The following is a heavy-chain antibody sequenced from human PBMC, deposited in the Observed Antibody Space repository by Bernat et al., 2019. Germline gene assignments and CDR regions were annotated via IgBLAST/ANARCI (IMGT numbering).Heavy chain of an antibody. Sequence: QVHLVESGGGVVQPGGSLRLSCAASGFTFSSFGMHWVRQAPGKGLEWVALIRYDGSKKYYADSVKGQVTISRDNSKNMLYLQMNSLRAEDTAVYYRAKSVYSSDNYGMDVWGQGTTVTVSS. D-gene: IGHD6-19*01. CDR1: GFTFSSFG. J-gene: IGHJ6*02. V-gene: IGHV3-30*02. CDR3: AKSVYSSDNYGMDV. CDR2: IRYDGSKK.